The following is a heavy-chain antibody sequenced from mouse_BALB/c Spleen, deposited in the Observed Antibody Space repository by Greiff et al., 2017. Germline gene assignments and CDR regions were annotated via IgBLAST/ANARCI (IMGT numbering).Heavy chain of an antibody. J-gene: IGHJ3*01. Sequence: QVQLQQPGAELVRPGASVKLSCKASGYTFTSYWINWVKQRPGQGLEWIGNIYPSDSYTNYNQKFKDKATLTVDKSSSTAYMQLSSPTSEDSAVYYCTRSGQSYRFAYWGQGTLVTVSA. V-gene: IGHV1-69*02. CDR1: GYTFTSYW. D-gene: IGHD3-1*01. CDR3: TRSGQSYRFAY. CDR2: IYPSDSYT.